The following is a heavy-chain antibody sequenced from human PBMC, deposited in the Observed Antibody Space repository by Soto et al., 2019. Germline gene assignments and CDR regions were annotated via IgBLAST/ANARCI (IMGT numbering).Heavy chain of an antibody. D-gene: IGHD4-17*01. CDR1: GFTFSSYA. Sequence: EVQLLESGGGMVQPGGSLRLSSAASGFTFSSYAMSWVRQAPGKGLEWVSAISGSGGSTYYADSVKGRFTISRDNSKNTLYLQMHSLRAEDTAVYYCAKRTVGWYFDLWGRGTLVTVSS. V-gene: IGHV3-23*01. CDR3: AKRTVGWYFDL. J-gene: IGHJ2*01. CDR2: ISGSGGST.